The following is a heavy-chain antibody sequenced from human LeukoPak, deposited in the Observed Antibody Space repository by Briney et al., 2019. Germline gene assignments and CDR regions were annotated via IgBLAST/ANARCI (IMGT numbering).Heavy chain of an antibody. Sequence: PGGSLRLSCAASGFTFSSYGMHWVRQAPGKGLEWVAVISYDGSNKYYAGSVKGRFTISRDNSKNTLYLQMNSLRAEDTAVYYCAKSDYYDSSGPPVFDYWGQGTLVTVSS. V-gene: IGHV3-30*18. CDR1: GFTFSSYG. J-gene: IGHJ4*02. CDR2: ISYDGSNK. D-gene: IGHD3-22*01. CDR3: AKSDYYDSSGPPVFDY.